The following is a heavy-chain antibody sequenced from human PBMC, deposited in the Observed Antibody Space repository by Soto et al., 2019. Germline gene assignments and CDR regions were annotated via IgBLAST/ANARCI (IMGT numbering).Heavy chain of an antibody. V-gene: IGHV3-30*18. J-gene: IGHJ6*02. CDR1: GITFSSYC. Sequence: XGSLIVSWASSGITFSSYCMHLILQAPGKGLEWVAVISYDGSNKYYADSVKGRFTISRDNSKNTLYLQMNSLRAEDTAVYYCAKDNVRHVWSVAAPTGRDYYYYYGMDVCGQRTTVTVSS. D-gene: IGHD6-6*01. CDR3: AKDNVRHVWSVAAPTGRDYYYYYGMDV. CDR2: ISYDGSNK.